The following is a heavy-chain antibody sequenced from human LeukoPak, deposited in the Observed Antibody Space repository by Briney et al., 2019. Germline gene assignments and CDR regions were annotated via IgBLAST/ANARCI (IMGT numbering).Heavy chain of an antibody. CDR1: GGSISSPNHD. J-gene: IGHJ5*02. V-gene: IGHV4-39*01. D-gene: IGHD3-10*01. CDR2: IYYSGTT. Sequence: SETLSLTCSVPGGSISSPNHDWAWIRQPPGQGLEWIGSIYYSGTTYYNLSLKSRVTLSLDTSQNQFSLKLSSVTAADTAIYFCARSLGANTWVGNWFDPWGQGTLVTVSP. CDR3: ARSLGANTWVGNWFDP.